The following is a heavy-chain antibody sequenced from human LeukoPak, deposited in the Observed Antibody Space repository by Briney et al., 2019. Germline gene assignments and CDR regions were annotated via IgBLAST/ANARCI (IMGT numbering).Heavy chain of an antibody. V-gene: IGHV3-33*01. D-gene: IGHD3-22*01. Sequence: GRSLRLSCAASGFTFSSYGMHLVRQAPGKGLEWVAVIWYDGSNKYYADSVKGRFTISRDNSKNTLYLQMNSLRAEDTAVYYCARDQEDYYDSSGYYSYYFDYWGQGTLVTVSS. CDR1: GFTFSSYG. CDR3: ARDQEDYYDSSGYYSYYFDY. CDR2: IWYDGSNK. J-gene: IGHJ4*02.